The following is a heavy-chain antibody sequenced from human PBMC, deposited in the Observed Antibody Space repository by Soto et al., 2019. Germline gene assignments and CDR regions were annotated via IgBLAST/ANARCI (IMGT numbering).Heavy chain of an antibody. D-gene: IGHD5-18*01. J-gene: IGHJ4*02. CDR3: ASHRGNTYGPYDY. CDR2: ISHSGNT. V-gene: IGHV4-4*02. CDR1: GGSISSGNW. Sequence: VQLQESGPGLVKPSGTLSLTCAVSGGSISSGNWWSWVRQSPRKGLEWIGEISHSGNTNHNPSLKSRVTISIDKSKNQFSLKLTSVTAADTAVYYCASHRGNTYGPYDYWGQGTLVTVYS.